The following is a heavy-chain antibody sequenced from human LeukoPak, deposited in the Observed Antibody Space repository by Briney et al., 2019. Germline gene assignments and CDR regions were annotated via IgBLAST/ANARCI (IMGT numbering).Heavy chain of an antibody. CDR2: ISGDGGVT. V-gene: IGHV3-43*02. Sequence: QPGGSLRLSCAASGFTFKNYAMHWIRQAPGKGLEWVALISGDGGVTDYADSVKGRFTISRDNSENSLHLQMNNLRTEDNGLYYCAKDFLESTGWYFDYWGQGALVTVSS. J-gene: IGHJ4*02. CDR1: GFTFKNYA. D-gene: IGHD6-19*01. CDR3: AKDFLESTGWYFDY.